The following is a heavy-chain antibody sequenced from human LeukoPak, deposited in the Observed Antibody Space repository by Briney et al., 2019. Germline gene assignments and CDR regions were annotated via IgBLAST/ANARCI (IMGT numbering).Heavy chain of an antibody. CDR2: MNPNSGNT. D-gene: IGHD5-12*01. V-gene: IGHV1-8*01. CDR3: ARGLWLREGPYYFDY. CDR1: GYTFTSSD. Sequence: ASVKVSCKASGYTFTSSDINWVRQATGQGLEWMGWMNPNSGNTGYAQKFQGRVTMTMNTSISTAYMELSSLRSEDTAVYSCARGLWLREGPYYFDYWGQGTLVTVSS. J-gene: IGHJ4*02.